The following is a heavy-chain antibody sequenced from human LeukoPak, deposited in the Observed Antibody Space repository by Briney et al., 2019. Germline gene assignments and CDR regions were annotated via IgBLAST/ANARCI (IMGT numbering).Heavy chain of an antibody. CDR3: ARETSPLRYFDWLSPADY. D-gene: IGHD3-9*01. V-gene: IGHV4-30-2*01. Sequence: SETLSLTCTVSGGSISSGGYYWSWIRQPPGKGLEWIGYIYHSGSTYYNPSLKSRVTISIDTSKSQFSLKLSSVTAADTAVYYCARETSPLRYFDWLSPADYWGQGTLVTVSS. CDR2: IYHSGST. J-gene: IGHJ4*02. CDR1: GGSISSGGYY.